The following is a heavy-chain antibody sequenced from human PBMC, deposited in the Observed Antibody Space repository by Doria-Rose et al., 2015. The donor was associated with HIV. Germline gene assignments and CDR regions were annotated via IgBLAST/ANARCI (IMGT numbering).Heavy chain of an antibody. CDR3: ARSYYDTSGYSATGDAFDI. V-gene: IGHV2-70*04. J-gene: IGHJ3*02. CDR2: IDWDDDK. Sequence: LDWLARIDWDDDKFYSTSLKTRLTISKDTSKNQVVLTMTNMDPVDTATYYCARSYYDTSGYSATGDAFDIWGPGAMGTVSS. D-gene: IGHD3-22*01.